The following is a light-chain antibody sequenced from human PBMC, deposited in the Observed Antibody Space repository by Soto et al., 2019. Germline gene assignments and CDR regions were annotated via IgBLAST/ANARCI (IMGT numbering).Light chain of an antibody. V-gene: IGLV2-14*01. CDR2: EVS. CDR3: SSYTSRSTLVL. Sequence: QSVLTQPASVSGSPGQSITISCTGTSSDIGAYNYVSWYQQHPGKAPKLMISEVSNRPSGVSNRFSGSKSGNTASLTISGLQAEDEADYYCSSYTSRSTLVLFGGGTKLTVL. J-gene: IGLJ2*01. CDR1: SSDIGAYNY.